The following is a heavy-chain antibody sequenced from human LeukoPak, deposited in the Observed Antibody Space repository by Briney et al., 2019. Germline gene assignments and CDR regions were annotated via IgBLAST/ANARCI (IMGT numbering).Heavy chain of an antibody. J-gene: IGHJ4*02. D-gene: IGHD1-20*01. Sequence: ASVKVSCKASGYTFTGYYMHWVQQAPGQGLEWMGRINPNSGGTNYAQKFQGRVTMTRDTSISTAYMELSRLRSDDTAVYYCARVRYNWNQNSGFDYWGQGTLVTVSS. CDR2: INPNSGGT. V-gene: IGHV1-2*06. CDR1: GYTFTGYY. CDR3: ARVRYNWNQNSGFDY.